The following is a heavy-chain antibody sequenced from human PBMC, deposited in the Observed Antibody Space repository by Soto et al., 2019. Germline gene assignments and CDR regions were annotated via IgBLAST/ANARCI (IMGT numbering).Heavy chain of an antibody. CDR1: GYSV. Sequence: QVQLGQSGTEVKKPGASVKVSCNLSGYSVHWVRQSPGKGLEWMGSFDPGEGAPIYAQNFQGRVTITEATSTRTAYIELSSLRFDDTAVYCAAPPTRAGHYSAIKYWGQGTLVTVAS. J-gene: IGHJ4*02. CDR3: APPTRAGHYSAIKY. CDR2: FDPGEGAP. V-gene: IGHV1-24*01. D-gene: IGHD3-22*01.